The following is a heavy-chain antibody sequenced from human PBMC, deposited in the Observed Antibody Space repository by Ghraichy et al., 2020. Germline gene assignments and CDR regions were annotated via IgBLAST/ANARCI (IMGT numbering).Heavy chain of an antibody. Sequence: ASVKVSCKASGYTFTSYDINWVRQATGQGLEWMGWMNPNSGNTGYAQKFQGRVTMTRNTSISTAYMELSSLRSEDTAVYYCARGATFTIFGGFDYWGQGTLVTVSS. CDR2: MNPNSGNT. D-gene: IGHD3-3*01. CDR3: ARGATFTIFGGFDY. V-gene: IGHV1-8*01. J-gene: IGHJ4*02. CDR1: GYTFTSYD.